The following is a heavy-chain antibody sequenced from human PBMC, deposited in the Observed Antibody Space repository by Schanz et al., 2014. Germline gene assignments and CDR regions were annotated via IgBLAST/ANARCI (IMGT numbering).Heavy chain of an antibody. CDR3: ARDKGGYYPFDY. CDR1: GFTFSSYS. J-gene: IGHJ4*02. Sequence: EVLLVESGGGLVTPGESLRLSCAASGFTFSSYSMNWVRQAPGKGLEWVSSVSHGGTYIYYADSVRGRFTISRDNAKNSLFLQMHSLRAEDTAVYYCARDKGGYYPFDYWGQGTLVTVSS. CDR2: VSHGGTYI. D-gene: IGHD3-3*01. V-gene: IGHV3-21*02.